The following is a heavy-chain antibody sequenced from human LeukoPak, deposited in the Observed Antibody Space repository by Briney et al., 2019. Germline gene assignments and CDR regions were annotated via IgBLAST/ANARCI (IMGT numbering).Heavy chain of an antibody. D-gene: IGHD2-15*01. J-gene: IGHJ4*02. CDR1: GYSFTSYW. V-gene: IGHV5-51*01. CDR3: ARPYCSGGSCYSFSFDY. CDR2: IYPGDSDT. Sequence: GESLKISCKGSGYSFTSYWIGWVRQMPGKGLEWMGIIYPGDSDTRYSPSFQGQVTISADKSISTAYLQWGSLKASDTAMYYCARPYCSGGSCYSFSFDYWGQGTLVTVSS.